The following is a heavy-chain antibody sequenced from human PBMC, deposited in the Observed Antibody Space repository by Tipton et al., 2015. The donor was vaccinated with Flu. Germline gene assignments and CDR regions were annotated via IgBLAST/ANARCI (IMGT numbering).Heavy chain of an antibody. V-gene: IGHV1-18*04. CDR1: GYTFTSYG. D-gene: IGHD6-6*01. CDR2: ISAYNGNT. J-gene: IGHJ4*02. Sequence: QLVQSGAEVKKPGASVKVSCKASGYTFTSYGISWARQAPGQGLEWMGWISAYNGNTNYAQKLQGRVTMTTDTSTSTAYMELRSLRSDDTAVYYCARDLIPYSSSSDDGKGFDYWGQGTLVTVSS. CDR3: ARDLIPYSSSSDDGKGFDY.